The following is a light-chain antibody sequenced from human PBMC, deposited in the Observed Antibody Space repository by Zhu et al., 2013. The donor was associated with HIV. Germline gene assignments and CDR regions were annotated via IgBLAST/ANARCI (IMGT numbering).Light chain of an antibody. V-gene: IGKV3-15*01. Sequence: EIVMTQSPATLSVSPGERATLSCRASQSVSYNLAWYLQKPGQAPRLLIYGASTRATGVPARFSGSGSGTEFTLTISSLQSEDFAIYYCQQYNNWPPITFGQGTRLEIK. CDR2: GAS. CDR1: QSVSYN. J-gene: IGKJ5*01. CDR3: QQYNNWPPIT.